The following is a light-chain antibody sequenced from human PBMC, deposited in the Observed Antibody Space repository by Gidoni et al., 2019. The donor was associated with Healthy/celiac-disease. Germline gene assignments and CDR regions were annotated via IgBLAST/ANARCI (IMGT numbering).Light chain of an antibody. Sequence: VSVSPGQTASITCSGDKLGDKYACWYQQKPGQSPVLVIYQDSKRPSGIPERFSGSNSGNTATLTISGTQAMDEADYYCQAWDSSTGIYVFGTGTKGHRP. CDR2: QDS. CDR3: QAWDSSTGIYV. J-gene: IGLJ1*01. V-gene: IGLV3-1*01. CDR1: KLGDKY.